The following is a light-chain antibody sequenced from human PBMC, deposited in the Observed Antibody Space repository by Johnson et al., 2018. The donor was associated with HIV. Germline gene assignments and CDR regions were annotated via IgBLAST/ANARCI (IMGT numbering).Light chain of an antibody. J-gene: IGLJ1*01. CDR2: ENN. Sequence: QSVLTQPPSVSAAPGQKVTISCSGSSSNIGNNYVSWYQQLPGTAPKLLIYENNKRPSGIPDRFSGSKSGTSATLGITVLQTGDEADYYCGTWDSSLSAYVFGTGTKVTVL. CDR1: SSNIGNNY. V-gene: IGLV1-51*02. CDR3: GTWDSSLSAYV.